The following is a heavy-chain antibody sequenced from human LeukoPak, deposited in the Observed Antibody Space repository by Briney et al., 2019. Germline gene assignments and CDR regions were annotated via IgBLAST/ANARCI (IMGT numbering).Heavy chain of an antibody. Sequence: ASVKVSCKASGYTFTSYYMHWVRQAPGQGLEWMGIINPSGGSTSYAQKFQGRVTMTRDTSTSTVCMELSSLRSEDTAVYYCARTVSTGNSGWNWFDPWGQGTLVTVSS. CDR2: INPSGGST. V-gene: IGHV1-46*01. CDR1: GYTFTSYY. D-gene: IGHD5/OR15-5a*01. CDR3: ARTVSTGNSGWNWFDP. J-gene: IGHJ5*02.